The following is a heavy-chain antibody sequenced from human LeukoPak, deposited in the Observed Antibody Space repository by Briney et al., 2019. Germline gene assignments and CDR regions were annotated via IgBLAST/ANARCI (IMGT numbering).Heavy chain of an antibody. J-gene: IGHJ4*02. CDR1: GFTFSSYE. CDR3: ARPPPYYSDSSGFPFGY. CDR2: ITSSGSTI. V-gene: IGHV3-48*03. Sequence: GGSLRLSCAASGFTFSSYEMNWVRQAPGSGLEWVAYITSSGSTIHYADSVKGRFTVSRDNAKNSLYLQMNSLRAEDTAVYYCARPPPYYSDSSGFPFGYWGQGTLVTVSS. D-gene: IGHD3-22*01.